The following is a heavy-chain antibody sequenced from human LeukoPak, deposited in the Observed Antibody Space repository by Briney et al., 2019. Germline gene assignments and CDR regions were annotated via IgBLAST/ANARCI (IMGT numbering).Heavy chain of an antibody. D-gene: IGHD5-18*01. J-gene: IGHJ4*02. CDR1: GGSISRYS. CDR3: ARWDTTMVYFDY. V-gene: IGHV4-59*08. Sequence: SETLSLTCTVSGGSISRYSWSWIRQPPGKGLEWIGYIYYSGSTNYNPSLKSRVTISVDTSKNQFSLKLSSVTAADTAVYYCARWDTTMVYFDYWGQGTLVTVSS. CDR2: IYYSGST.